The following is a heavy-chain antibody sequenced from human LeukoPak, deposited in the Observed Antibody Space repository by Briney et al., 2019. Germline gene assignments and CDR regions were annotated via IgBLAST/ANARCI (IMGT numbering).Heavy chain of an antibody. V-gene: IGHV3-11*04. CDR1: GFDFSVYY. CDR2: ITGNGGNV. D-gene: IGHD3-16*01. J-gene: IGHJ3*02. Sequence: PGGSLRLSCEASGFDFSVYYMMWIRQAPGEGLEWVSYITGNGGNVNYADSVKGRFTISRDNAKHSLYLQMSSLRVEDTAIYYCAREGESADRDAFDIWGQGTMVTVSS. CDR3: AREGESADRDAFDI.